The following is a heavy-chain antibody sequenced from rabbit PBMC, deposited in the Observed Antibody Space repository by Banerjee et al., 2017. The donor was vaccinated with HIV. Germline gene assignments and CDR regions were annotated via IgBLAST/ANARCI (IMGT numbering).Heavy chain of an antibody. V-gene: IGHV1S40*01. CDR2: IYAGSSGST. Sequence: QSLEESGGDLVKPGASLTLTCTASGFSFSSNYYMCWVRQAPGKGLEWIACIYAGSSGSTDYESWAKGRFTISKTSSTTVTLQMTSLTAADTATYFCAKEYYYYGMDLWGQGTLVTVS. CDR3: AKEYYYYGMDL. CDR1: GFSFSSNYY. J-gene: IGHJ6*01. D-gene: IGHD1-1*01.